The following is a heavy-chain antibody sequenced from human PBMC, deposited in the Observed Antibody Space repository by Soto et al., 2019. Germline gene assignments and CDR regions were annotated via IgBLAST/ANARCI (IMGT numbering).Heavy chain of an antibody. CDR2: IDNDGSGT. J-gene: IGHJ4*02. CDR1: GCNISSNW. CDR3: ATVFDF. V-gene: IGHV3-74*01. Sequence: GXSLRLSCAASGCNISSNWIHWVRQVPGKGLVWVSRIDNDGSGTSYAESVKGRFTISRDVAKNTVYLQMNSLRAEDTAVYYCATVFDFWGQGTPVTVSS.